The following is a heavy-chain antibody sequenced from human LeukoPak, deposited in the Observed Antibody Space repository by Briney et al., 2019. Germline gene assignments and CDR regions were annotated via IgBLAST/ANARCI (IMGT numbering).Heavy chain of an antibody. CDR1: GGSISSGSYY. V-gene: IGHV4-61*02. CDR3: ARGDYYYYYMDV. J-gene: IGHJ6*03. CDR2: IYTSGST. Sequence: SETLSLTCTVSGGSISSGSYYWSWIRQPAGKGLEWIGRIYTSGSTNYNPSLKSRVTISVDTSKNQFSLKLSSVTAADTAVYYCARGDYYYYYMDVWGKGTTVTISS.